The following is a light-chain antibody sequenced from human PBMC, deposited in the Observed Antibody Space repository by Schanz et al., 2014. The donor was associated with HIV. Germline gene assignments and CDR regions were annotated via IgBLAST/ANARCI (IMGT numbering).Light chain of an antibody. CDR1: SRDVGGHNY. J-gene: IGLJ2*01. CDR3: TSYAGSNVLGI. V-gene: IGLV2-14*03. CDR2: DVN. Sequence: QSALTQPASVSGSPGQSITIYCSGTSRDVGGHNYVSWYQQYPGKVPKLIIYDVNNRPSGISDRFSASKSGNTASLTVSGLQAEDEADYYCTSYAGSNVLGIFGGGTKLTVL.